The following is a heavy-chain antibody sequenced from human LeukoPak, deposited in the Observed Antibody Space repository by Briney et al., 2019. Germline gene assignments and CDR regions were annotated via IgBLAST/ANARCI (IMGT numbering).Heavy chain of an antibody. CDR1: GFTFSSYA. J-gene: IGHJ4*02. V-gene: IGHV3-30*01. Sequence: GGSLRLSCAASGFTFSSYAMHWVRQAPGRGLEWVAVISYDGSNKYYADSVKGRFTISRDNSKNTLYLQMNSLRAEDTAVYYCARDQKGYYGSGSLLDYWGQGTLVTVSS. CDR2: ISYDGSNK. D-gene: IGHD3-10*01. CDR3: ARDQKGYYGSGSLLDY.